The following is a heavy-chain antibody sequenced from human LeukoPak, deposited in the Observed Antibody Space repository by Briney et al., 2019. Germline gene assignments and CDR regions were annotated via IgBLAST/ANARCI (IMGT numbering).Heavy chain of an antibody. D-gene: IGHD1-14*01. J-gene: IGHJ4*02. Sequence: SETLSLTCTVSGGSISSGGYYWSWIRQHPGKGLERIGYIYYSGSTYYNPSLKSRVTISVDTSKNQFSLKLSSVTAADTAVYYCARGDLLPGFDYWGQGTLVTVSS. CDR2: IYYSGST. CDR3: ARGDLLPGFDY. V-gene: IGHV4-31*03. CDR1: GGSISSGGYY.